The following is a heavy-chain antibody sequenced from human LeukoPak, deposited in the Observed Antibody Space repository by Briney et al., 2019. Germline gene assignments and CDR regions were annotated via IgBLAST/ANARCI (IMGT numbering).Heavy chain of an antibody. J-gene: IGHJ4*02. CDR2: INHSGST. CDR1: GGSFSGYY. D-gene: IGHD5-18*01. Sequence: PSETLSLTCAVYGGSFSGYYWSWIRQPPGKGLEWIGEINHSGSTNYIPSLKSRVTISVDTSKNQFSLKLSSVTAADTAVYYCARVGYSYGDYWGQGTLVTVSS. V-gene: IGHV4-34*01. CDR3: ARVGYSYGDY.